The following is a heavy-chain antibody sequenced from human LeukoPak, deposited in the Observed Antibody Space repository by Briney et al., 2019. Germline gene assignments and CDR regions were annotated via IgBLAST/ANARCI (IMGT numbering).Heavy chain of an antibody. J-gene: IGHJ4*02. CDR2: ISYDGSNK. CDR1: GFTFSSYA. CDR3: ARDRAGITLD. Sequence: GGSLRLSCAASGFTFSSYAMHWVRQAPGKGLEWVAVISYDGSNKYYADSVKGRFTISRDNSKNTLYLQMNSLRAEDTAVYYCARDRAGITLDWGQGTLVTVSS. D-gene: IGHD3-10*01. V-gene: IGHV3-30*04.